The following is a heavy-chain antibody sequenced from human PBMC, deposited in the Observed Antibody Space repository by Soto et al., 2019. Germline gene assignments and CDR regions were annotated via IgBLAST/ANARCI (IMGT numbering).Heavy chain of an antibody. J-gene: IGHJ3*02. CDR3: ASSVIVVDAFDI. CDR2: IYYSGST. V-gene: IGHV4-31*03. Sequence: PSETLSLTCTVSGGSISSGGYYWSWIRQHPGKGLEWIGYIYYSGSTYYNPSLKGRVTISVDTSKNQFSLKLSSVTAADTAVYYCASSVIVVDAFDIWGQGTMVTVSS. CDR1: GGSISSGGYY. D-gene: IGHD2-2*01.